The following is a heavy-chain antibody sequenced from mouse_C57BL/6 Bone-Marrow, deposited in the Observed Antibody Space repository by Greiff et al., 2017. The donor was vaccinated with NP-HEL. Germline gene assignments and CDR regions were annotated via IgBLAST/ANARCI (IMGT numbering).Heavy chain of an antibody. V-gene: IGHV1-55*01. CDR1: GYTFTSYW. CDR2: IYPGSGST. Sequence: VQLQQPGAELVKPGASVKMSCKASGYTFTSYWITWVKQRPGQGLEWIGDIYPGSGSTNYNEKFKSKATLTVDTSSSTAYMQLSSLTSEDSAVYYCARQIKIYYGSEFDYWGQGTTLTVSS. J-gene: IGHJ2*01. CDR3: ARQIKIYYGSEFDY. D-gene: IGHD1-1*01.